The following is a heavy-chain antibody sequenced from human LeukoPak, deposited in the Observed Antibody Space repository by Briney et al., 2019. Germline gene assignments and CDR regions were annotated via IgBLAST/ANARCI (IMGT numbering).Heavy chain of an antibody. CDR2: ISRNSGSI. J-gene: IGHJ4*02. D-gene: IGHD1-26*01. Sequence: PGRSLRLSCAASGFTFDDYAMHWVRQAPGKGLEWVSGISRNSGSIGYADSVKGRFTISRDNAKNSLYLQMNSLRAEDTAVYYCARGPISGSYSFDYWGQGTLVTVSS. V-gene: IGHV3-9*01. CDR1: GFTFDDYA. CDR3: ARGPISGSYSFDY.